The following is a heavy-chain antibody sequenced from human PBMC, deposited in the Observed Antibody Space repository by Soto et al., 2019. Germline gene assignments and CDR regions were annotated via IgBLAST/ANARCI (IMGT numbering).Heavy chain of an antibody. Sequence: SLTCTVSGGSISSSSYYWGWIRQPPGKGLEWIGSIYYSGSTYYNPSLKSRVTISVDTSKNQFSLKLSSVTAADTAVYYCASQSVVVPAAMFLYHYYYYMDVWGKGTTVTVSS. V-gene: IGHV4-39*01. CDR2: IYYSGST. CDR1: GGSISSSSYY. CDR3: ASQSVVVPAAMFLYHYYYYMDV. D-gene: IGHD2-2*01. J-gene: IGHJ6*03.